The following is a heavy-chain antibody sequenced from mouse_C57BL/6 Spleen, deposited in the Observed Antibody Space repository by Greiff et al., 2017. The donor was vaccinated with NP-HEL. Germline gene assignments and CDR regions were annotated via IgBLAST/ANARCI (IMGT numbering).Heavy chain of an antibody. V-gene: IGHV1-50*01. D-gene: IGHD2-1*01. J-gene: IGHJ2*01. CDR2: IDPSDSYT. CDR1: GYTFTSYW. CDR3: ARVGNYVYYFDY. Sequence: QVQLQQPGAELVKPGASVKLSCKASGYTFTSYWMQWVKQRPGKGLEWIGEIDPSDSYTNYNQKFKGKATLTVDTSSSTAYMQLSSLTSEDSAVYYCARVGNYVYYFDYWGQGTTLTVSS.